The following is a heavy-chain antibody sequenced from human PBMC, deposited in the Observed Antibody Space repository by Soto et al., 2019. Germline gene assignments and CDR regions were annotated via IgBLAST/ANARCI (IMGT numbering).Heavy chain of an antibody. J-gene: IGHJ6*02. V-gene: IGHV4-61*01. CDR2: MYYTGVT. Sequence: QVQLQESGPGLLKASETLSLTCSVSGGSVRSGNHFWNWIRQPPGRGLEWLGYMYYTGVTNYNPSLKSRVSRSVDTSKDQFSLNLTSLTAADTAVYYCARGGEPLGYYGLDVWGQGTTVTVS. CDR1: GGSVRSGNHF. CDR3: ARGGEPLGYYGLDV.